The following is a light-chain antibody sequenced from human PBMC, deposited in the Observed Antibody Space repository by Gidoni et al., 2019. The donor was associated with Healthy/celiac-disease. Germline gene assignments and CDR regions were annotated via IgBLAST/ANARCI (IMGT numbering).Light chain of an antibody. CDR2: DAS. J-gene: IGKJ1*01. CDR1: QSISSL. CDR3: QQYNSYWGT. Sequence: DIQMTQSPSTLSASVGDRVTITCRASQSISSLLAWYQQKPGKAPKLLIYDASSLESGVPSRFSGSGSGTEFTLTISSLQPDDFATYYCQQYNSYWGTFGQGTKVEIK. V-gene: IGKV1-5*01.